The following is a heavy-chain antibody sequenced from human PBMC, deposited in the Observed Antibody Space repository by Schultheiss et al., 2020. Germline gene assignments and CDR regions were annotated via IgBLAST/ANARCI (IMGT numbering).Heavy chain of an antibody. CDR3: ARDKRNTSPFDY. V-gene: IGHV1-18*01. Sequence: ASVKVSCKASGGTFSSYAISWVRQARGQRLEWIGWIVVGSGNTNYAQKFQERVTMTTDTSTSTAYMELRSLRSDDTAVYYCARDKRNTSPFDYWGQGTLVTVSS. CDR2: IVVGSGNT. CDR1: GGTFSSYA. D-gene: IGHD1-1*01. J-gene: IGHJ4*02.